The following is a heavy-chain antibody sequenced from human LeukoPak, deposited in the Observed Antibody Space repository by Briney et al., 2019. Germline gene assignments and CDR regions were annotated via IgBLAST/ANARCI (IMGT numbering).Heavy chain of an antibody. CDR1: GYTFTSYY. V-gene: IGHV1-46*01. CDR3: AREPSRGDWGEQFDY. D-gene: IGHD7-27*01. Sequence: ASVKVSCKASGYTFTSYYMHWVRQAPGQGLEWMGIINPSGGSTSYAQKFQGRVTMTRDTSTSTVYMELSSLRSEDTAVYYCAREPSRGDWGEQFDYWGQGTLVTVSS. J-gene: IGHJ4*02. CDR2: INPSGGST.